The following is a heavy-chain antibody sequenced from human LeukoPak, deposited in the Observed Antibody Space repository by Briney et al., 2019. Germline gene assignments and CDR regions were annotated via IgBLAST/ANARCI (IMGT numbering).Heavy chain of an antibody. CDR3: ARDGPYGSGSTGIDY. J-gene: IGHJ4*02. Sequence: PGGSLRLSCAASGFTFSSYAMHWVRQAPGKGLEYVSAISSNGGSTYYANSVKGRFTISRDNSKNTLYLQMGSLRAEDMAMYYCARDGPYGSGSTGIDYWGQGTLVTVSS. V-gene: IGHV3-64*01. CDR2: ISSNGGST. CDR1: GFTFSSYA. D-gene: IGHD3-10*01.